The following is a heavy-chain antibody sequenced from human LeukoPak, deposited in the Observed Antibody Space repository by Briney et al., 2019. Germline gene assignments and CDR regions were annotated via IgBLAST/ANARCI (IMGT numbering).Heavy chain of an antibody. D-gene: IGHD2-15*01. CDR3: ARLKSYCSGGSCYPFFDY. V-gene: IGHV1-2*02. CDR2: INLNSGGT. Sequence: ASVKVSCTASGYTFTGYYIHWVRQAPGQGLEWMGWINLNSGGTNYTLKFQGRVTVTRDTSITTTYMELSRLRSDDTAVYYCARLKSYCSGGSCYPFFDYWGQGTLVTVSS. CDR1: GYTFTGYY. J-gene: IGHJ4*02.